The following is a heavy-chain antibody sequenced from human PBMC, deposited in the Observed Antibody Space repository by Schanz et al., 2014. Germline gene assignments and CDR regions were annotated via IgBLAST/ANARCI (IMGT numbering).Heavy chain of an antibody. CDR1: GFAFSSYG. CDR2: IKHDGSVK. CDR3: AKGRFGELSAFDI. D-gene: IGHD3-10*01. V-gene: IGHV3-7*03. Sequence: EVQLLESGGGLVQPGGSLRLSCLASGFAFSSYGMNWLRQAPGKGLEWVANIKHDGSVKDYVDSVEGRFTISRDNAKRSLFLQMNSLRAEDTAVYYCAKGRFGELSAFDIWGQGTMVTVS. J-gene: IGHJ3*02.